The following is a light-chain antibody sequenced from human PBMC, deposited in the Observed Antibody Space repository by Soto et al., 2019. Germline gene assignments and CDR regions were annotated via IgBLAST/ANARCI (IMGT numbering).Light chain of an antibody. CDR3: QQRNNWIT. Sequence: EIVMTQSPDTLSLSPGEGASLSCRASQSVHTFLAWYQQKPGQAPRLLIYDASNRATGIPARFSGSGSGTDFTLTISSLEPEDFAVYYCQQRNNWITFGGGTKVDIK. CDR2: DAS. V-gene: IGKV3-11*01. J-gene: IGKJ4*01. CDR1: QSVHTF.